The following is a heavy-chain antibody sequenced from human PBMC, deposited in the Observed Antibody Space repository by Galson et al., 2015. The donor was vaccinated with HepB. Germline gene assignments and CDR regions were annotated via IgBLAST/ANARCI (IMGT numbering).Heavy chain of an antibody. V-gene: IGHV1-24*01. CDR2: FDPEDGET. CDR3: ATEGAGTPDAFDI. Sequence: SVKVSCKVSGYTLTELPMHWVRQAPGKGLEWMGGFDPEDGETIYAQKFQGRVTMTEDTSTDTAYMELSSLRSEDTAVYYCATEGAGTPDAFDIWGQGTMVTVSS. D-gene: IGHD6-19*01. J-gene: IGHJ3*02. CDR1: GYTLTELP.